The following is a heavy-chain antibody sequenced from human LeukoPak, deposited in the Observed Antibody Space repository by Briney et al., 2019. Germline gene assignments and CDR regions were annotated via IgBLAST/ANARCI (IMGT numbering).Heavy chain of an antibody. CDR1: GGTFSSYA. CDR2: IIPIFGTA. V-gene: IGHV1-69*13. D-gene: IGHD6-19*01. CDR3: ARELIGYSSGWYWFDP. J-gene: IGHJ5*02. Sequence: GASVKVSCKASGGTFSSYAISWVRQAPGQGLEWMGGIIPIFGTANYAQKFQGRVTITADESTSTAYMELSSLRSEDTAVYYCARELIGYSSGWYWFDPWGQGTLVTVSS.